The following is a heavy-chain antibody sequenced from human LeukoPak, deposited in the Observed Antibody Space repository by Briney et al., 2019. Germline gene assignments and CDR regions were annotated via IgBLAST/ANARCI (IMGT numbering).Heavy chain of an antibody. J-gene: IGHJ6*02. Sequence: ASVKVSCKASGGTFNSYAISWVRQAPGQGLEWMGRIIPILGIANYAQKFQGRVTITADKSTSTAYMELSSLRSEDTAVYYCARETGYSSTPYYYYGMDVWGQGTTVTVSS. V-gene: IGHV1-69*04. CDR2: IIPILGIA. CDR3: ARETGYSSTPYYYYGMDV. D-gene: IGHD6-13*01. CDR1: GGTFNSYA.